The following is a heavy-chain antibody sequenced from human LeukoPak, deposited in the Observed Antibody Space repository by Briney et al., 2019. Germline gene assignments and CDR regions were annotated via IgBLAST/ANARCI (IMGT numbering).Heavy chain of an antibody. CDR3: ASRKDTPHLPDY. CDR2: ISYDGSNK. Sequence: GRSLRLSCAASGFTFSSYAMHWVRQAPGKGLEWVAVISYDGSNKYYADSVKGRFTISRDYSKNTLYLQMNSLRAEDTAVYYCASRKDTPHLPDYWGQGTLVTVSS. CDR1: GFTFSSYA. J-gene: IGHJ4*02. V-gene: IGHV3-30-3*01. D-gene: IGHD5-18*01.